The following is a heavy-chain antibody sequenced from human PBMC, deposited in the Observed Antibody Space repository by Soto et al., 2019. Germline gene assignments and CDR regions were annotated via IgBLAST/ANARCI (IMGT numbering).Heavy chain of an antibody. D-gene: IGHD1-26*01. CDR2: INGGNGNT. CDR3: ARARYSGTYNLYLDY. V-gene: IGHV1-3*01. CDR1: GYTFTTYA. Sequence: SVKVSCKASGYTFTTYAMHCVVQSPLQRLEWMGWINGGNGNTEYPQKFQARVTITRDTSASTVYMELSSLRSEDTAVYFCARARYSGTYNLYLDYWGQGTQVTVSS. J-gene: IGHJ4*02.